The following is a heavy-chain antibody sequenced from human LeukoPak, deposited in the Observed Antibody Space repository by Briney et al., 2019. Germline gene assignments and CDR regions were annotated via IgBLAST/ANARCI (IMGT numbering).Heavy chain of an antibody. CDR1: GFTFRSYE. D-gene: IGHD6-13*01. Sequence: PGGSLRLSCAASGFTFRSYEMHWVRLTPGKGLEWVANIKEDGSEKHYVDSVNGRFTISRDNAKNSVYLQMNSLRAEDTAVYYCARIMNSSPDYWGQGTLVTVSS. CDR3: ARIMNSSPDY. V-gene: IGHV3-7*01. CDR2: IKEDGSEK. J-gene: IGHJ4*02.